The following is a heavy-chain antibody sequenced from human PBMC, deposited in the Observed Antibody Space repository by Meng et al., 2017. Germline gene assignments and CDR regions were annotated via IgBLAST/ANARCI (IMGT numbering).Heavy chain of an antibody. Sequence: SVKVSCKASGGTFSSYAISWVRQAPGQGLEWMGGIIPIFGTANYAQKFQGRVTITTDESTSTAYMELSSLRSEDTAVYYCARELLWFGELPGYWGQGTLVTVSS. CDR1: GGTFSSYA. CDR3: ARELLWFGELPGY. J-gene: IGHJ4*02. D-gene: IGHD3-10*01. V-gene: IGHV1-69*05. CDR2: IIPIFGTA.